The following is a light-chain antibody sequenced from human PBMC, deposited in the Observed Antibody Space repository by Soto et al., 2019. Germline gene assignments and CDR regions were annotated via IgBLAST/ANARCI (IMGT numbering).Light chain of an antibody. V-gene: IGKV3-20*01. Sequence: IVWTQSPGTLSLSAGERPTISCKASQSISVTYLAWYQKKPGQAPRLRIFTTSIRATGIPDRFSGSGSGTDLTLTIRRLEPEDFAVYYCQQYGSSYPWTFGQGTKVDI. CDR1: QSISVTY. CDR2: TTS. CDR3: QQYGSSYPWT. J-gene: IGKJ1*01.